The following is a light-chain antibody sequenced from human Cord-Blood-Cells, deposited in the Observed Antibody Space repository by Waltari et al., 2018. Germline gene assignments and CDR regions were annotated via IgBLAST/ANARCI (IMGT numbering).Light chain of an antibody. CDR2: WAS. V-gene: IGKV4-1*01. CDR1: QSVLYSSNNKNY. J-gene: IGKJ3*01. Sequence: DIVMTQSLDSLAVSLAERATITCTPSQSVLYSSNNKNYFAWYQQKPGQPPKLLIYWASTRESGVPDRFSGSGSGTDFTLTISSLQAEDVAVYYCQQYYSTPLTFGPGTKVDIK. CDR3: QQYYSTPLT.